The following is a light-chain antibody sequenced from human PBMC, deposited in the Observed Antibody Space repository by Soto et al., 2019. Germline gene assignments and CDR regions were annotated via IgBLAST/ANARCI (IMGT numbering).Light chain of an antibody. J-gene: IGLJ1*01. CDR2: DVS. CDR1: SSDVGGYNY. CDR3: SSYTSSSTPYV. V-gene: IGLV2-14*01. Sequence: QSVLTQPASVSGSPGQSITISCTGTSSDVGGYNYVSWYQQHPGKAPKLMIYDVSNRPSGVSNRFSGSKSGNTASLTISGLQAEDEAVYYCSSYTSSSTPYVFXTGTKVTVL.